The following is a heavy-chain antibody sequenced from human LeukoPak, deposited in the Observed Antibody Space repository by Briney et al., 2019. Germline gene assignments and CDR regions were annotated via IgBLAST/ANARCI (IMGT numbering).Heavy chain of an antibody. J-gene: IGHJ6*02. CDR3: TTGPFDYYGSASYLANGMDV. CDR1: GFTFANAW. CDR2: IKSKTDGGTT. Sequence: GGSLRLSCAASGFTFANAWMSWVRQAPGKGLEWIGRIKSKTDGGTTDYTAPVKGRFTISRDDSKNTLYLQLNSLKTEDTAVYYCTTGPFDYYGSASYLANGMDVWGQGTTVTVSS. V-gene: IGHV3-15*01. D-gene: IGHD3-10*01.